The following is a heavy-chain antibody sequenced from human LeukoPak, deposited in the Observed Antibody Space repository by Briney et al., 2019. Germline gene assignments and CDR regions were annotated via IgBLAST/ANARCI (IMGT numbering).Heavy chain of an antibody. J-gene: IGHJ4*02. CDR1: GDTFRRYS. V-gene: IGHV1-69*06. Sequence: SLKVSCKASGDTFRRYSISWVRQAPGQGLEWLGGIIPVFRTANYAQKFQGRVTITADKSTTTVYMELRSLRSEDTAIYYCARGEAAAVTSFDSWGQGTQVTVSS. CDR2: IIPVFRTA. CDR3: ARGEAAAVTSFDS. D-gene: IGHD6-13*01.